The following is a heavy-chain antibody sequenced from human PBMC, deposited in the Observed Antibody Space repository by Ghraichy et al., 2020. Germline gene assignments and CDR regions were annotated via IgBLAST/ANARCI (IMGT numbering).Heavy chain of an antibody. CDR1: GFTFSGSA. V-gene: IGHV3-73*01. Sequence: LSLTCAASGFTFSGSAMHWVRQASGKGLEWVGRIRSKANSYATTYAASVKGRFTISRDDSKNTAYLQMNSLKTEDTAVYYCTPLGIAASGSYGMDVWGQGTTVTVSS. D-gene: IGHD6-13*01. J-gene: IGHJ6*02. CDR3: TPLGIAASGSYGMDV. CDR2: IRSKANSYAT.